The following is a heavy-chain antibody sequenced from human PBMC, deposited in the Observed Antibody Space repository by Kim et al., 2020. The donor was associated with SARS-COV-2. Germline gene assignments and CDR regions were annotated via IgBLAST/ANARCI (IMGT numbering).Heavy chain of an antibody. CDR2: ISSSGSTI. D-gene: IGHD5-12*01. J-gene: IGHJ4*02. CDR1: GFTFSSYE. V-gene: IGHV3-48*03. CDR3: ARDGYNHKHDY. Sequence: GGSLRLSCAASGFTFSSYEMNWVRQAPGKGLEWVSYISSSGSTIYYADSVKGRFTISRDNAKNSLYLQMNSLRAEDTAVYYCARDGYNHKHDYWGQGTLVTVSS.